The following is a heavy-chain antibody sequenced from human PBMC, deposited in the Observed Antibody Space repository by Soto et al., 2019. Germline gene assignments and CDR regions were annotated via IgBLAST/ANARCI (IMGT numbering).Heavy chain of an antibody. CDR1: SGSYSGYY. V-gene: IGHV4-34*01. Sequence: SETLSLTCAVYSGSYSGYYWSWIRPPPGKGLEWIGGINHSGSTNYNPSLKSLITILVDTTKNQFALKLSSVTASDTAVYYCARGKRVRNYYYYGMEVWGQGTTVTVSS. J-gene: IGHJ6*02. CDR2: INHSGST. CDR3: ARGKRVRNYYYYGMEV. D-gene: IGHD2-21*02.